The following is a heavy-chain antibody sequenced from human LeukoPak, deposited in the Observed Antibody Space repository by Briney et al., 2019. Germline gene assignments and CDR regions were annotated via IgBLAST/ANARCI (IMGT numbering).Heavy chain of an antibody. D-gene: IGHD1-26*01. CDR1: GGSISSSNW. J-gene: IGHJ4*02. V-gene: IGHV4-4*02. CDR3: ARPPSGSLLPFDY. Sequence: SETLSLTCAVSGGSISSSNWWSWVRQPPGKGLEWIGEIYHSGSTNYNPSLKSRVTISVDKSKNQFSLKLSSVTAADTAVYYCARPPSGSLLPFDYWGQGTLVTVSS. CDR2: IYHSGST.